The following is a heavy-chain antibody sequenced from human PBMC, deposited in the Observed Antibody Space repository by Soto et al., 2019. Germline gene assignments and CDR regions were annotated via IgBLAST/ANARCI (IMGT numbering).Heavy chain of an antibody. CDR3: ARHVPLSGGNSGVDY. D-gene: IGHD2-15*01. CDR2: ISSSSSYI. Sequence: EVQLVESGGGLVKPGGSLRLSCAASGFTFSSYSMNWVRQAPGKGLEWVSSISSSSSYIYYADSVKGRITISRDNAKNSLYLQMNSLRAEDTAVYYCARHVPLSGGNSGVDYWGQGTLVTVSS. J-gene: IGHJ4*02. CDR1: GFTFSSYS. V-gene: IGHV3-21*01.